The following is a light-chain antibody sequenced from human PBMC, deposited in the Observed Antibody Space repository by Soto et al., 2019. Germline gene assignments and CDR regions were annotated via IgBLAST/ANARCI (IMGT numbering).Light chain of an antibody. CDR2: GNG. CDR1: SSSIGAGYE. CDR3: QSYDKRLTAYV. J-gene: IGLJ1*01. V-gene: IGLV1-40*01. Sequence: QSVLTQPPSVAAAAGQGVTISWSGTSSSIGAGYEVHWYHQLPGTAPKLVVSGNGNRPSGVPDRLSASKSGTSASLAITGLQAEDEGHYYCQSYDKRLTAYVFGTGTTVTVL.